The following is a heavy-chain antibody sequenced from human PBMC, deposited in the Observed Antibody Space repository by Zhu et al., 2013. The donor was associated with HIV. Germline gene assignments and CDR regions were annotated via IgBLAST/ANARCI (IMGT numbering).Heavy chain of an antibody. CDR3: ARDYYSDYVFDY. V-gene: IGHV1-18*01. J-gene: IGHJ4*02. Sequence: QVHLVQSGAEVRKPGASVKVSCKTSGYTFTNYGISWVRQAPGQGLEWMGWISGNNDDANIVQRFQGRVTMTTDTSTTTAYMELRSLRSDDTAVFYCARDYYSDYVFDYWGQGTLVTVSS. CDR1: GYTFTNYG. D-gene: IGHD4-17*01. CDR2: ISGNNDDA.